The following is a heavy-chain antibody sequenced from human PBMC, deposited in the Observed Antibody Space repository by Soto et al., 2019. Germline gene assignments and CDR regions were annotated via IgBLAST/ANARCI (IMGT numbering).Heavy chain of an antibody. V-gene: IGHV1-3*01. CDR1: GYTFTRYT. D-gene: IGHD2-15*01. Sequence: ASVKVPCKASGYTFTRYTMNWVRQAPGQRLEWMGWINPDNGNTKSSQKFQDRVIITRDTSASTAYMDLSSLRSEDTAVYYGARGIATGQLDPWGQGTLVTVSS. J-gene: IGHJ5*02. CDR3: ARGIATGQLDP. CDR2: INPDNGNT.